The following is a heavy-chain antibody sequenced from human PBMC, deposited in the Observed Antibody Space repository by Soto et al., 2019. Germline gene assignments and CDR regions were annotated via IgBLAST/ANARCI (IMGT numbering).Heavy chain of an antibody. Sequence: GGSLRLSCAASGFTFSSYAMSWVRQAPGKGLEWVSAISGSGGSTYYADSVKGRFTISRDNSKNTLYLQMNSLRAEDTAVYYCAKGVDYYDSSGLFDYWGQGTLVTVSS. CDR2: ISGSGGST. D-gene: IGHD3-22*01. CDR3: AKGVDYYDSSGLFDY. V-gene: IGHV3-23*01. J-gene: IGHJ4*02. CDR1: GFTFSSYA.